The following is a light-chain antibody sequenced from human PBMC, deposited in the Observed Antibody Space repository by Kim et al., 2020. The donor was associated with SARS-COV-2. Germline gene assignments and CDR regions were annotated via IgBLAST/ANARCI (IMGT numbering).Light chain of an antibody. V-gene: IGLV3-27*01. Sequence: VSPGQTARSTCSGDVLAKKYARWFQQKPGQAPVLGIYKDSERPSGIPERFSGSSSGTTVTLTISGAQVEDEADDYCYSAADNNLGVFGTGTKVTVL. CDR2: KDS. J-gene: IGLJ1*01. CDR3: YSAADNNLGV. CDR1: VLAKKY.